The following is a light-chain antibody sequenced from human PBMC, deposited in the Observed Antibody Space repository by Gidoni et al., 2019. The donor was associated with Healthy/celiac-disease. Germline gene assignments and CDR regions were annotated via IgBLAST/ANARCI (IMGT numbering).Light chain of an antibody. CDR3: AAWDDSLNGRGV. CDR1: SSNIGSNT. V-gene: IGLV1-44*01. J-gene: IGLJ3*02. Sequence: QSVLTQPPSASGTPGQRVTISCSGSSSNIGSNTVNWYQQLPGTAPKHLIYSNNQRPSVVPYLFSGSKSGTSASLAISGLQSEDEADYYCAAWDDSLNGRGVFGGGTKLTVL. CDR2: SNN.